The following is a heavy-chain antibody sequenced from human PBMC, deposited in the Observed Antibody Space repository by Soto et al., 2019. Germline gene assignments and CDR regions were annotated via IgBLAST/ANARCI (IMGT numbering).Heavy chain of an antibody. Sequence: EVQLLESGGGLVQPGGSLRLSCAASGLTFSGYGMSWVRQAPGTGLEWVSAISGSGSTTYYADSVKGRFTISRDDSKNVLFLQMNSLRAEVTAVYYCVTRSRGLQSSPPRLDSWGQGTLVSVSS. V-gene: IGHV3-23*01. D-gene: IGHD4-4*01. CDR3: VTRSRGLQSSPPRLDS. J-gene: IGHJ4*02. CDR2: ISGSGSTT. CDR1: GLTFSGYG.